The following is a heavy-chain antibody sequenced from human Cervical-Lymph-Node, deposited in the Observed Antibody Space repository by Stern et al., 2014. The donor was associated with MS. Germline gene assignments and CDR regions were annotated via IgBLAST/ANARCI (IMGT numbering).Heavy chain of an antibody. CDR2: ISYDGSNK. V-gene: IGHV3-30*01. J-gene: IGHJ4*02. CDR1: GFTFSSYA. CDR3: AAISSGYPPHDY. Sequence: DQLVESGGGVVQPGRSLRLSCAASGFTFSSYAMHWVRQAPGKGLEWVAVISYDGSNKYYADSVKGRFTISRDNSKNTLYLQMNSLRAEDTAVYYCAAISSGYPPHDYWGQGTLVTVSS. D-gene: IGHD3-22*01.